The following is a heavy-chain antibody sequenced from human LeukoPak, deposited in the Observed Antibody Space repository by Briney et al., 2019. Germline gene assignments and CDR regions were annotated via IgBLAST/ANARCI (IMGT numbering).Heavy chain of an antibody. D-gene: IGHD2-21*02. CDR2: ISRGSGSI. CDR3: ARAPPYCGGDCSDWYFDL. V-gene: IGHV3-21*01. J-gene: IGHJ2*01. Sequence: GGFLRLSCAASGFTFSSYSMNWVRQAPGKGLEWVSSISRGSGSIYYADSLKGRVTISRDNAKNSLSLQMNSLRVEDTAVYYCARAPPYCGGDCSDWYFDLWGRGTLVTVSS. CDR1: GFTFSSYS.